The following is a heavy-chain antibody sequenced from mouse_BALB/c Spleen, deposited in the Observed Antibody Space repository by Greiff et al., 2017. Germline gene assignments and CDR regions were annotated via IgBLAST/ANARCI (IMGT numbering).Heavy chain of an antibody. J-gene: IGHJ2*01. CDR1: GYTFTSYW. CDR3: ARGAGSSYDYFDY. Sequence: QVQLKQPGAELVKPGASVKLSCKASGYTFTSYWMHWVKQRPGQGLEWIGEIDPSDSYTNYNQKFKGKATLTVDKSSSTAYMQLSSLTSEDSAVYYCARGAGSSYDYFDYWGQGTTLTVSS. D-gene: IGHD1-1*01. V-gene: IGHV1-69*02. CDR2: IDPSDSYT.